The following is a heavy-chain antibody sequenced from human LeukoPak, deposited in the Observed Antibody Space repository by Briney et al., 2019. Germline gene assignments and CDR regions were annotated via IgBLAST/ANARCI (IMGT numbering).Heavy chain of an antibody. V-gene: IGHV4-4*07. D-gene: IGHD3-3*01. J-gene: IGHJ4*02. CDR3: AKESVFGVVEDY. CDR1: GGSISSYY. CDR2: IYTSGST. Sequence: PSETLSLTCTVSGGSISSYYWSWIRQPAGKGLEWIGRIYTSGSTNYNPSLKSRVTMSVDTSKNQSSLKLSSVTAADTAVYYCAKESVFGVVEDYWGQGTLVTVSS.